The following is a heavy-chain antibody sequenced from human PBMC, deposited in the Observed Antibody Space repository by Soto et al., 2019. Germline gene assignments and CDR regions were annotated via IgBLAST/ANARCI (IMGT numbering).Heavy chain of an antibody. CDR2: INSDGSTT. CDR1: GFTFSTYW. V-gene: IGHV3-74*01. CDR3: ARDAYYDMGV. J-gene: IGHJ6*02. Sequence: GGSLRLSCAASGFTFSTYWMHWVRQAPGKGLVWVSRINSDGSTTNYADSVKGRFTISRDNAKNTLYLQINSLRAEDTAVYYCARDAYYDMGVWGQGTTVTVSS.